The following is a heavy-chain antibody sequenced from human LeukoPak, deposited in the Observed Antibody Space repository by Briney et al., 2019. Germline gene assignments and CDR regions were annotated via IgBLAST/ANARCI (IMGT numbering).Heavy chain of an antibody. CDR2: INHSGST. D-gene: IGHD4-23*01. CDR1: GGSFSGYY. J-gene: IGHJ4*02. Sequence: SETLSLTCAVYGGSFSGYYWSWIRQPPGKGLEWIGEINHSGSTNYNPSLKSRVTISVDTSKNQFSLKLSSVTTADTAVYYCARVKSTVVTDYWGQGTLVTVSS. V-gene: IGHV4-34*01. CDR3: ARVKSTVVTDY.